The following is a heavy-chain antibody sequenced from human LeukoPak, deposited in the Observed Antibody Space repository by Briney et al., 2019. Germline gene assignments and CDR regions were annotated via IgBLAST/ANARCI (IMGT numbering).Heavy chain of an antibody. Sequence: PGGTLRLSCIVSGVTFSSYAMNWVRHAPRKGLEWVSTISDSGGSTYYADPVKGRFTISRDNSRTTLYLQMNNLRAEDTAVYYCAKSTAVAVYYSDYWGQGTLGTVSS. CDR3: AKSTAVAVYYSDY. J-gene: IGHJ4*02. CDR1: GVTFSSYA. V-gene: IGHV3-23*01. CDR2: ISDSGGST. D-gene: IGHD6-19*01.